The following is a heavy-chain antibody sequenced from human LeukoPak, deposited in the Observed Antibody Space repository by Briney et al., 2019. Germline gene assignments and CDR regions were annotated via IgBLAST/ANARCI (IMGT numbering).Heavy chain of an antibody. CDR1: GGSFSGYY. CDR3: ARGHGVKYSSGGYNY. Sequence: PSETLSLTCAVYGGSFSGYYWSWIRQPPGKGLEWIGEINHSGSTNYNPSLKSRVTISVDTSKNQFSLKLSSVTAADTAVYYCARGHGVKYSSGGYNYWGQGTLVTVSS. D-gene: IGHD6-19*01. J-gene: IGHJ4*02. V-gene: IGHV4-34*01. CDR2: INHSGST.